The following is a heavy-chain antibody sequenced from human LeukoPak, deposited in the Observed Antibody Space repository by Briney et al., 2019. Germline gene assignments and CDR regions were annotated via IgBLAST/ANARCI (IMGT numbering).Heavy chain of an antibody. D-gene: IGHD2-2*03. CDR1: GFIFSSYG. Sequence: GGSLRLSCAASGFIFSSYGMHWVRQAPGKGLEWVAVISYDGSNKYYADSVKGRFTISRDNAKSSLYLQMNSLRAEDTAVYYCATPLDLDFDYWGQGTLVTVSS. CDR3: ATPLDLDFDY. CDR2: ISYDGSNK. V-gene: IGHV3-30*03. J-gene: IGHJ4*02.